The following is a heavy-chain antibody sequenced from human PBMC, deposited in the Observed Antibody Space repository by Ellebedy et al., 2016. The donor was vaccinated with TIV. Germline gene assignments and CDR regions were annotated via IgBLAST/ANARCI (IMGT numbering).Heavy chain of an antibody. CDR3: ARCRWTAMVDYYYGMDV. V-gene: IGHV1-18*01. CDR1: AYTFTSYG. CDR2: IISYNGNT. D-gene: IGHD5-18*01. Sequence: AASVKVSCKASAYTFTSYGISWVRQAPGQGLEWMGWIISYNGNTSYAQKLRGRVTMTTDTSTSTAYMELRSLRSDDTAVYYCARCRWTAMVDYYYGMDVWGQGTMGTVSS. J-gene: IGHJ6*02.